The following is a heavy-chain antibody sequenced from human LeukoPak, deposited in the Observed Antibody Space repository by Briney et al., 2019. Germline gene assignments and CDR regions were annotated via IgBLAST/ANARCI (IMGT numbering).Heavy chain of an antibody. V-gene: IGHV3-23*01. CDR3: AKNSGVYFFDY. CDR2: IRYSGDTA. CDR1: GFTFSSYA. D-gene: IGHD3-22*01. J-gene: IGHJ4*02. Sequence: PGGSLRLSCAASGFTFSSYAMSWVRQAPGKGLEWVSAIRYSGDTAYYADSVKGRFTMSRDNSKNTLYLQMNSLRAEDTAVYYCAKNSGVYFFDYWGQGTLVTDSS.